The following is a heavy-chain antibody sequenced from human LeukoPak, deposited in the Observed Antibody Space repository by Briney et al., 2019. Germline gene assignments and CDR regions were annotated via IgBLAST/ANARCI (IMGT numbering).Heavy chain of an antibody. V-gene: IGHV4-4*07. Sequence: SETLSLTCTVSADSINVDYWGWGRQPAGRGLEWIGRIYTTGRADYDPSLQSRVTMSVDTSQKQFSLNLRSVTAADTAFYFCAKHGYTASHFFLYYWSQGTLVTVSS. CDR2: IYTTGRA. CDR3: AKHGYTASHFFLYY. D-gene: IGHD5-18*01. J-gene: IGHJ4*02. CDR1: ADSINVDY.